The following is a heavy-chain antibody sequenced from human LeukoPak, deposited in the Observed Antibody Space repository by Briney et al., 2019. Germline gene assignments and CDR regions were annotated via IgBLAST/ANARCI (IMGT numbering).Heavy chain of an antibody. Sequence: SVKVSCKASGGTFSSYAISWVRQAPGQGLEWMGGIIPIFGTANYAQKFQGRVTITTDESTSTAYMELSSLRSEDTAVYCCARARPSEYYDSSGYYYWGQGTLVTVSS. D-gene: IGHD3-22*01. CDR2: IIPIFGTA. V-gene: IGHV1-69*05. CDR3: ARARPSEYYDSSGYYY. CDR1: GGTFSSYA. J-gene: IGHJ4*02.